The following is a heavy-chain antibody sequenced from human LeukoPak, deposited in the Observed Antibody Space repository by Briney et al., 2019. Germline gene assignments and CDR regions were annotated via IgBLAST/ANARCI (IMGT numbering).Heavy chain of an antibody. CDR2: INPNSVGT. Sequence: AAVKVSCKASGYTFTGYYMHWVRQAPGQGLEWMGWINPNSVGTNYAQKFQGRVTMTRDTSISTAYMELRRLRSDDTAVYYCAREWLLRGFYACGQGTLVTLSS. D-gene: IGHD3-22*01. CDR3: AREWLLRGFYA. J-gene: IGHJ5*02. V-gene: IGHV1-2*02. CDR1: GYTFTGYY.